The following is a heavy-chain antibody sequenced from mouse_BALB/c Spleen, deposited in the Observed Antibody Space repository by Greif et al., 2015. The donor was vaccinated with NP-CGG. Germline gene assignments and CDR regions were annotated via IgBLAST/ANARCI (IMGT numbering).Heavy chain of an antibody. CDR2: IRNKANGYTT. CDR3: ARASKTYFDY. D-gene: IGHD6-1*01. V-gene: IGHV7-3*02. CDR1: GFTFTDYY. Sequence: EVKVVESGGGLVQPGGSLRLSCATSGFTFTDYYMSWVRQPPGKALEWLGFIRNKANGYTTEYSASVKGRFTISRDNSQSILYLQMNTLRAEDSATYYCARASKTYFDYWGQGTTLTVSS. J-gene: IGHJ2*01.